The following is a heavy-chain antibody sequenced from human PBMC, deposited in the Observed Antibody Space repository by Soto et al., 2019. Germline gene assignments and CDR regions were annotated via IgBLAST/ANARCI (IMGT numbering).Heavy chain of an antibody. Sequence: ASVKVSCKASGGTFSSYAISWVRQAPGQGLEWMGGIIPIFGTANYAQKFQGRVTITADESTSTAYMELSSLRSEDTAVYYCARQRDSSGYYYLNNWFDPWAQGTLVTVSS. CDR3: ARQRDSSGYYYLNNWFDP. D-gene: IGHD3-22*01. CDR2: IIPIFGTA. V-gene: IGHV1-69*13. J-gene: IGHJ5*02. CDR1: GGTFSSYA.